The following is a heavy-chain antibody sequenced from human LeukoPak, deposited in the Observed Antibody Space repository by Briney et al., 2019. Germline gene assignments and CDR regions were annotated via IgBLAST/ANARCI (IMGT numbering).Heavy chain of an antibody. CDR3: ASVVPEEIGEYFQH. V-gene: IGHV1-69*05. CDR2: IIPIFGTA. CDR1: GGTFSSYA. Sequence: SVKVSCKASGGTFSSYAISWVRQAPGQGLEWMGGIIPIFGTANYAQKFQGRVTITTDESTSTAYMELSSLRSEDTAVYYCASVVPEEIGEYFQHWGQGTLVTVSS. D-gene: IGHD2-2*01. J-gene: IGHJ1*01.